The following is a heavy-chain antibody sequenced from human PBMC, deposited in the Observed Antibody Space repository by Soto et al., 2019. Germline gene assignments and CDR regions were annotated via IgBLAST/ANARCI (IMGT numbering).Heavy chain of an antibody. V-gene: IGHV3-21*01. CDR3: AREPAARPPAREFFDY. J-gene: IGHJ4*02. Sequence: EVQLVESGGGLVKPGGSLRLSCAASGFTFSSYSMNWVRQAPGKGLEWVSSISSSSSYIYYADSVKDRFTISRDNAKNSLYLQMNSLRAEDTAVYYCAREPAARPPAREFFDYWGQGTLVTVSS. D-gene: IGHD6-6*01. CDR1: GFTFSSYS. CDR2: ISSSSSYI.